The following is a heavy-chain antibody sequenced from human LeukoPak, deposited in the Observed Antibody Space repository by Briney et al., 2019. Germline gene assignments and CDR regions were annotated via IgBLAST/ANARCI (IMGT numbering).Heavy chain of an antibody. V-gene: IGHV1-18*01. Sequence: ASVKVSCKASGYTFTSYGISWVRQAPGQGLEWMGWISAYNGNTNYAQKLQGRVTMTTDTSTSTAYMGLRSLRSDDTAVYYCARDYFSYCSSTSCSINWFDPWGQGTLVTVSS. D-gene: IGHD2-2*01. CDR3: ARDYFSYCSSTSCSINWFDP. J-gene: IGHJ5*02. CDR1: GYTFTSYG. CDR2: ISAYNGNT.